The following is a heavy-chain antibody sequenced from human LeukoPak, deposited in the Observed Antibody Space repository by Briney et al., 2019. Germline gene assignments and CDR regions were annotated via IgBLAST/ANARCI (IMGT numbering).Heavy chain of an antibody. V-gene: IGHV3-30*01. D-gene: IGHD3-10*01. CDR1: GFTFSRNV. CDR2: ISYDGNNK. J-gene: IGHJ6*03. CDR3: ARGGIPTGPYYYFYYMDV. Sequence: GSPLRLSCAASGFTFSRNVMHWVRQAPGKGLEWVALISYDGNNKFYADSVKGRFTISRNNSRNSLYLQMNSLRGEDAAVYSCARGGIPTGPYYYFYYMDVWGKGTAVTVPS.